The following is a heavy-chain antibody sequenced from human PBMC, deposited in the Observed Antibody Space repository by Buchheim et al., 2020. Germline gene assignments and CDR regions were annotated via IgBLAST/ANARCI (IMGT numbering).Heavy chain of an antibody. V-gene: IGHV4-59*01. CDR3: ARLARIAVAGSPGLDLWPLDY. CDR1: GGSISSYY. Sequence: QVQLQESGPGLVKPSETLSLTCTVSGGSISSYYWSWIRQPPGKGLEWIGYIYYSGSTNYNPSLKSRVTISVDTSKNQFSLKLSSVTAADTAVYYCARLARIAVAGSPGLDLWPLDYWGQGTL. D-gene: IGHD6-19*01. CDR2: IYYSGST. J-gene: IGHJ4*02.